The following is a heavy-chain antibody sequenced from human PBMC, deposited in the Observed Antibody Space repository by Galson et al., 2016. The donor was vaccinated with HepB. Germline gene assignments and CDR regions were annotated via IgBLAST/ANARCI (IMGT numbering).Heavy chain of an antibody. V-gene: IGHV2-70*01. CDR1: GFSLSTSGMC. D-gene: IGHD4-17*01. CDR3: ARSSYADVSWFDY. Sequence: PALVKPTQTLTLTCTFSGFSLSTSGMCVNWIRQPPGKALEWLALIDWDDDKYYTTSLKTRLTISKVTSTNQVVLTMTNMDPVDTATYYCARSSYADVSWFDYWGQGTLVTVSS. J-gene: IGHJ4*02. CDR2: IDWDDDK.